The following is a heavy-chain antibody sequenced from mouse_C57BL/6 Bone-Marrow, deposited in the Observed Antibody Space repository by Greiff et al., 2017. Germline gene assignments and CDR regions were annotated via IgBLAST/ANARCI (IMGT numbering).Heavy chain of an antibody. J-gene: IGHJ1*03. D-gene: IGHD2-12*01. CDR3: AETTPGYIDV. Sequence: QVQLQQSDAELVKPGASVKISCKVSGYTFTDHTIHWMKQRPEQSLEWIGYIYPRDGTTKYNEKFKGKATLTADKSSSTAFMQLNSLTSEDSAVYIYAETTPGYIDVWGTGTTVTVSS. CDR1: GYTFTDHT. CDR2: IYPRDGTT. V-gene: IGHV1-78*01.